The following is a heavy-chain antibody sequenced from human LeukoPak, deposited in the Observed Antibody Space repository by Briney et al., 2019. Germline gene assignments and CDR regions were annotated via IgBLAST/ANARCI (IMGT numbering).Heavy chain of an antibody. D-gene: IGHD5-12*01. V-gene: IGHV1-46*01. CDR3: ARGDSGYDYGWSPPYNWFDP. CDR2: INPSGGST. CDR1: GYTFTSYY. Sequence: ASVKVSCKASGYTFTSYYMHWVRQAPGQGLEWMGIINPSGGSTSYAQKFQGRVTMTRDTSRSTVYMELSSLRSEDTAVYYCARGDSGYDYGWSPPYNWFDPWGQGTLVTVSS. J-gene: IGHJ5*02.